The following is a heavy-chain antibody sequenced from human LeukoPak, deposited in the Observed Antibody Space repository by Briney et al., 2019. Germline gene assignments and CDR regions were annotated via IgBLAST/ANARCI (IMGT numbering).Heavy chain of an antibody. CDR1: GGSISDNF. J-gene: IGHJ4*02. Sequence: SETLSLTCTVSGGSISDNFWSWIRQPAGKGLEWIGRIYFSGSTLYNPSLKSRVTMSVDTSKNHFSLRLTSVTAADTAVYFCARGPYCGDDCYFDSWGRGTLFTVSS. CDR3: ARGPYCGDDCYFDS. CDR2: IYFSGST. V-gene: IGHV4-4*07. D-gene: IGHD2-21*01.